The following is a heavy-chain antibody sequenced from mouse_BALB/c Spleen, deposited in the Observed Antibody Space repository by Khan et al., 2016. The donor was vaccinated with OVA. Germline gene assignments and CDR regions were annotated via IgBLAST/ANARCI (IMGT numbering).Heavy chain of an antibody. CDR2: INPSTGYT. Sequence: VQLQESGAELAKPGASVKMSCKASGYTFINYWILWVKQRPGQGLEWIGYINPSTGYTEYNQNFKDKATLTPDKSSSTAYMQLSSLTSEDSAVYYCARRGLRSDFDYWGQGTTLTVSS. J-gene: IGHJ2*01. CDR3: ARRGLRSDFDY. D-gene: IGHD1-1*01. CDR1: GYTFINYW. V-gene: IGHV1-7*01.